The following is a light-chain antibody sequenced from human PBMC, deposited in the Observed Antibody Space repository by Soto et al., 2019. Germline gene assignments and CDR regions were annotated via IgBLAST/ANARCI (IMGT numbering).Light chain of an antibody. CDR2: EVT. Sequence: QSALTQPRSVSGSPGQSVTISCTGTSSDIGRYNYVSWYQRPPGKAPKLMIYEVTKRPSGVPDRFSGSKSGNTASLTVSGLQAEDEADYFCSSFAGGNTFVFGTGTKLTVL. V-gene: IGLV2-11*01. CDR3: SSFAGGNTFV. J-gene: IGLJ1*01. CDR1: SSDIGRYNY.